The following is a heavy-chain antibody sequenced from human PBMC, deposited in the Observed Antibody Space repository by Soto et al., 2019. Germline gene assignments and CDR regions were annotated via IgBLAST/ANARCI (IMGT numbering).Heavy chain of an antibody. V-gene: IGHV3-21*01. J-gene: IGHJ4*02. D-gene: IGHD2-2*01. CDR1: GFTFSSYS. CDR3: AREVVVVPAANPFDY. CDR2: ISSSSSYI. Sequence: EVQLVESGGGLVKPGGSLRLSCAASGFTFSSYSMNWVRQAPGKGLEWVSSISSSSSYIYYADSVKGRFTISRDNAKNSLYLQMYSLRAEDTAVYYCAREVVVVPAANPFDYWGQGTLVTVSS.